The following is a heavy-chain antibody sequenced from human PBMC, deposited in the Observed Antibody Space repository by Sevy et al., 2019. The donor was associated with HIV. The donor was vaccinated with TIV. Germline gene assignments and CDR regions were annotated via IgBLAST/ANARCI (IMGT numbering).Heavy chain of an antibody. V-gene: IGHV1-69*06. CDR2: IITIFGTA. CDR3: ARDISGSYYHYYYMDV. D-gene: IGHD1-26*01. J-gene: IGHJ6*03. CDR1: GGTFSSYA. Sequence: ASVKVSCKASGGTFSSYAISWVRQAPGQGLEWMGGIITIFGTANYAQKFQGRVTITADKSTSTAYMELSSLRSEDTAVYYCARDISGSYYHYYYMDVWGKGTTVTVSS.